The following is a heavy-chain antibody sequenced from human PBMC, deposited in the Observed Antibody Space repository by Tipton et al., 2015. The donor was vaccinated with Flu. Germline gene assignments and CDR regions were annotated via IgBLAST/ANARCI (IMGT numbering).Heavy chain of an antibody. J-gene: IGHJ6*03. V-gene: IGHV3-9*01. CDR3: AKDNYMDV. Sequence: SLRLSCAASGFTFDDYAMHWVRQAPGKGLEWVSGISWNSGSIGYADSVKGRFTISRDSAKNSLYLQMNSLRAEDTALYYCAKDNYMDVWGKGTTVTVSS. CDR1: GFTFDDYA. CDR2: ISWNSGSI.